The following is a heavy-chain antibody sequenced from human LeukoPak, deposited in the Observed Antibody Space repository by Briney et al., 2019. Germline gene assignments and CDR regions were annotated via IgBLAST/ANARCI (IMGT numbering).Heavy chain of an antibody. Sequence: GGSLRLSCAASRFTFSSYSMNWVRQAPGKGLEWVSSISSGSSYIYYADSVKGRFTISRDNAKNSLYLQMNSLRAEDTAVYYCARDFRDTMVRGTYYYYMDVWGKGTTVTVSS. CDR3: ARDFRDTMVRGTYYYYMDV. J-gene: IGHJ6*03. V-gene: IGHV3-21*01. CDR1: RFTFSSYS. CDR2: ISSGSSYI. D-gene: IGHD3-10*01.